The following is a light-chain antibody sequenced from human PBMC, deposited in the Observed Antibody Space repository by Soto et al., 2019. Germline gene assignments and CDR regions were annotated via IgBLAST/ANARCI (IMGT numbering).Light chain of an antibody. CDR3: QQGHNWPLT. V-gene: IGKV3-15*01. J-gene: IGKJ2*01. Sequence: EIVMTQSPATLSVSPGESATLSCRASQSISSELAWYQQKPGQPPGLLIYGASTRATGVPARFTGSGSGSDFTLTISGLQSEEFAVYYCQQGHNWPLTFGQGTRLEI. CDR1: QSISSE. CDR2: GAS.